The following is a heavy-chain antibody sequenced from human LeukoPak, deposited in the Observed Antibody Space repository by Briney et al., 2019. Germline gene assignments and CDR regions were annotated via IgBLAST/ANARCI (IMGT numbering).Heavy chain of an antibody. CDR2: ITLSGGST. CDR1: GYTFTSYY. CDR3: AREAGTAMAPFDY. Sequence: ASVKVSCKASGYTFTSYYIHWVRQAPGQGLEWMGIITLSGGSTSYAQKFQGRVTMTRDTSTSTVYMELSSLRSEDTAVYYCAREAGTAMAPFDYWGQGTLVTVSS. D-gene: IGHD5-18*01. V-gene: IGHV1-46*01. J-gene: IGHJ4*02.